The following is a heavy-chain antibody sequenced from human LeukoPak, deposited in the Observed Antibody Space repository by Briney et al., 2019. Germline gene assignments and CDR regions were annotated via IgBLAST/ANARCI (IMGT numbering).Heavy chain of an antibody. J-gene: IGHJ4*02. D-gene: IGHD3-22*01. V-gene: IGHV4-61*02. CDR3: ARAPTSVGYYYDSSGYRD. Sequence: SETLSLTCTVSGGSISSSGYYWSWIRQPAGKGLEWIGRIYTSGSTNYNPSLKSRVTMSVDTSKNQFSLKLSSVTAADTAVYYCARAPTSVGYYYDSSGYRDWGQGTLVTVSS. CDR2: IYTSGST. CDR1: GGSISSSGYY.